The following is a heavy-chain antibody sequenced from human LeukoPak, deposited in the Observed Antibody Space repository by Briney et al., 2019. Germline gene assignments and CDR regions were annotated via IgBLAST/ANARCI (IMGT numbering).Heavy chain of an antibody. D-gene: IGHD2-2*01. J-gene: IGHJ5*02. V-gene: IGHV1-2*02. CDR2: INPNSGGT. Sequence: ASVKVSCKASGYTFTGYYMHWVRQAPGQGLEWMGWINPNSGGTNYAQKFQGRVTMTRDTSISTAYMELSGLRSDDTAVYYCARDHGYCSSTSCYNWFDPWGQGTLVTVSS. CDR1: GYTFTGYY. CDR3: ARDHGYCSSTSCYNWFDP.